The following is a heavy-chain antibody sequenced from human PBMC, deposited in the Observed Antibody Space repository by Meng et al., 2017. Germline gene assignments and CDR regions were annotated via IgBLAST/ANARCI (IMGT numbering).Heavy chain of an antibody. V-gene: IGHV3-33*01. CDR3: ARDGGLGDYVWGSFLEPHINWYFDL. J-gene: IGHJ2*01. CDR1: GFTFSSYG. CDR2: IWYDGSNK. D-gene: IGHD3-16*01. Sequence: GESLKTSRAAFGFTFSSYGMHWVRQAPGKGLEWVAVIWYDGSNKYYADSVKGRVTISRDNSQNTLYLQMNSLRAEDTAVYYCARDGGLGDYVWGSFLEPHINWYFDLWGHGTLVTVSS.